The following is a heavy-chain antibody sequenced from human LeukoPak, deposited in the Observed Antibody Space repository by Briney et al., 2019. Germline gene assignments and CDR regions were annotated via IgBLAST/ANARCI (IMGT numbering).Heavy chain of an antibody. CDR2: IIPILGIA. CDR1: GGTFSSYA. D-gene: IGHD3-10*01. V-gene: IGHV1-69*04. J-gene: IGHJ3*02. CDR3: AQLITVVRGVIITPGLDAFDI. Sequence: ASVKVSCKASGGTFSSYAISWVRQAPGQGLEWMGRIIPILGIANYAQKFQGRVTITADKSTSTAYMELSSLRSEDTAVYYCAQLITVVRGVIITPGLDAFDIWGQGTMVTVSS.